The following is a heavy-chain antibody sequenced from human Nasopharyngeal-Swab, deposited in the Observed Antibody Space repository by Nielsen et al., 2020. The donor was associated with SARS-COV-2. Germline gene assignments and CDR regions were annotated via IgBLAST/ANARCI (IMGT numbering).Heavy chain of an antibody. CDR3: AKAPDSSGPWGDY. D-gene: IGHD3-22*01. V-gene: IGHV3-9*01. J-gene: IGHJ4*02. CDR2: ISWNSGSI. CDR1: GFTFDDYA. Sequence: SLQISCAASGFTFDDYAMHWVRQAPGKGLEWVSGISWNSGSIGYADSVKGRFTISRDNAKNSLYLQMNSLRAEDTALYYCAKAPDSSGPWGDYWGQGTLVTVSS.